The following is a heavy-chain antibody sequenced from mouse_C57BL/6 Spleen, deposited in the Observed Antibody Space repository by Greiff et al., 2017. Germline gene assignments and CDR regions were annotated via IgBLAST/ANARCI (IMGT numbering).Heavy chain of an antibody. J-gene: IGHJ1*03. V-gene: IGHV3-1*01. D-gene: IGHD1-1*01. CDR1: GYSITSGYD. CDR3: ASQGYYYGSRGYFDV. CDR2: ISYSGST. Sequence: EVKVVESGPGMVKPSQSLSLTCTVTGYSITSGYDWHWIRHFPGNKLEWMGYISYSGSTNYNPSLKSRISITHDTSKNHFFLKLNSVTTEDTATYYCASQGYYYGSRGYFDVWGTGTTVTVSS.